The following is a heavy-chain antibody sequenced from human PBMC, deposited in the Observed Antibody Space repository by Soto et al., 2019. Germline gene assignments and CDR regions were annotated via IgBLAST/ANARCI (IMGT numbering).Heavy chain of an antibody. CDR1: GGSITNGDYY. CDR2: INYRGTT. Sequence: QVQLQESGPGLVRPSQTLSLTCTVSGGSITNGDYYWNWIRQHPGKGLEWIGYINYRGTTFYNPSLTSRVFISVETSKNQFSLKLSSVTAADPAVYFCARDAPGEAPYWGQGTLVTVSS. J-gene: IGHJ4*02. V-gene: IGHV4-31*03. CDR3: ARDAPGEAPY. D-gene: IGHD3-10*01.